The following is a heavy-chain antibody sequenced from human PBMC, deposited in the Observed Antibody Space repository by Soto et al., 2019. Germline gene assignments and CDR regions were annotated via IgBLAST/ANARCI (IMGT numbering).Heavy chain of an antibody. CDR2: FSDSGST. J-gene: IGHJ4*02. Sequence: SETLSLTCTASGDTISSYYWNWIRQPPGKGLEWIGYFSDSGSTNYNPSLKSRDIISADASKTQSSLKLSSVTAADTAVYYGAVAEYRSGIPAWSQYWGQGTPVTVSS. D-gene: IGHD6-19*01. CDR3: AVAEYRSGIPAWSQY. CDR1: GDTISSYY. V-gene: IGHV4-59*01.